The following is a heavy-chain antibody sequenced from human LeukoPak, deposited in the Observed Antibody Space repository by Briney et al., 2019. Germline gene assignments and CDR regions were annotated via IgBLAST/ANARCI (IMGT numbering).Heavy chain of an antibody. CDR1: GGSISSYY. J-gene: IGHJ5*02. D-gene: IGHD2-15*01. V-gene: IGHV4-59*01. CDR3: ARDTDKRGTWFDP. CDR2: IYYSGST. Sequence: SETLSLTCTVSGGSISSYYWSWIQQPPGKGLEWIGYIYYSGSTNYNPSLKSRVTISVDTSKNQFSLKLSSVTAADTAVYYCARDTDKRGTWFDPWGQGTLVTVSS.